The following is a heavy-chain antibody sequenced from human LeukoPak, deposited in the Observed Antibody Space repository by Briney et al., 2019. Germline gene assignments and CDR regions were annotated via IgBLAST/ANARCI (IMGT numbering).Heavy chain of an antibody. CDR3: ARVVRSNYGNWFDP. CDR1: GFPFSDYN. J-gene: IGHJ5*02. D-gene: IGHD4-11*01. V-gene: IGHV3-11*01. Sequence: GGPLSLSCAASGFPFSDYNMSWIRQPPGKGLEWVPKISSSGSTIYYADSVKGRFTISRDNAKNSLYLQMNSLRAEDTAVYYCARVVRSNYGNWFDPWGQGTLVTVSS. CDR2: ISSSGSTI.